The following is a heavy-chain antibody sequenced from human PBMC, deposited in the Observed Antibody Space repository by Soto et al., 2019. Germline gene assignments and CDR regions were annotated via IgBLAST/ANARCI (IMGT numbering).Heavy chain of an antibody. D-gene: IGHD1-20*01. CDR3: ARGITLPTPLDY. CDR2: INAGNGNT. CDR1: GYTFTSYA. J-gene: IGHJ4*02. Sequence: QVQLVQSGAEEKKPGASVKVSCKASGYTFTSYAMHWVRQAPGQRREWMGGINAGNGNTKYSPKFQGRVTITRDTSASTAYMELSSLRSEDTAVYYCARGITLPTPLDYWGQGTRVTVSS. V-gene: IGHV1-3*05.